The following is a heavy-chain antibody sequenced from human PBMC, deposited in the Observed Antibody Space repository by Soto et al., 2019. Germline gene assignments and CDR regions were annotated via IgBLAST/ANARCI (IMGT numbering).Heavy chain of an antibody. CDR1: GFTFSSYG. D-gene: IGHD4-17*01. CDR2: ISYDGNNK. CDR3: ANSLNDYGDSPFDY. V-gene: IGHV3-30*18. J-gene: IGHJ4*02. Sequence: QVQLVESGGGVVQPGRSLRLSCAASGFTFSSYGMHWVRQAPGKGLEWVAVISYDGNNKYYADSVKGRFTISRDNSKNTLYLQMNSLRAEDTAVYYCANSLNDYGDSPFDYWGQGTLVTVSS.